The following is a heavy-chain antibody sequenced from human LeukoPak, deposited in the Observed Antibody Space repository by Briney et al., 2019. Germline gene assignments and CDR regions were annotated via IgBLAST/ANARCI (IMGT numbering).Heavy chain of an antibody. V-gene: IGHV6-1*01. CDR1: GDDVSNDSAA. CDR3: ARSGSGWFGP. CDR2: TYYRSKWYS. D-gene: IGHD3-10*01. Sequence: SQTLSLTCAVSGDDVSNDSAAWSWIRQSPSRGLEWLGRTYYRSKWYSEYALSVKSRIIINADTSKKHFSLQLRSVTPEDTAVYYCARSGSGWFGPWGQGTLVTVSS. J-gene: IGHJ5*02.